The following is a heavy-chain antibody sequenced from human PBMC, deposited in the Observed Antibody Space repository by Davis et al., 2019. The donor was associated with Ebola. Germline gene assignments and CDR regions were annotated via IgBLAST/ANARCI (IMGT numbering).Heavy chain of an antibody. V-gene: IGHV4-39*01. D-gene: IGHD3-10*01. CDR3: ARRYYGSGSYYGPYYFDY. CDR1: GGSISSSSYY. J-gene: IGHJ4*02. Sequence: SETLSLTCTVSGGSISSSSYYWGWIRQPPGKGLEWIGSIYYSGSTNYNPSLKSRVTISVDTSKNQFSLKLSSVTAADTAVYYCARRYYGSGSYYGPYYFDYWGQGTLVTVSS. CDR2: IYYSGST.